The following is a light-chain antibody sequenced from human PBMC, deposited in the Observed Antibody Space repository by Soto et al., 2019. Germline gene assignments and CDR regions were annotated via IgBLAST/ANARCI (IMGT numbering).Light chain of an antibody. J-gene: IGKJ5*01. Sequence: DIQMTQSPSTLSASVGDRVTITCRASQSISSWLAWYQQKPGKAPKLLIYDASSLESGVPSRFSGSGSGTEFTLTISSLQPDDFATYYCQQYNNLPITFGQGTRLEL. CDR1: QSISSW. V-gene: IGKV1-5*01. CDR2: DAS. CDR3: QQYNNLPIT.